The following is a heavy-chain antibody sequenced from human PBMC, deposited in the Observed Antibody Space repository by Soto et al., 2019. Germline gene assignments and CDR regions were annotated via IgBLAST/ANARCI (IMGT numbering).Heavy chain of an antibody. Sequence: GASVKVSCKASGYTFTSYYMHWVRQAPGQGLEWMGIINPSGGSTSYAQKFQGRVTMTRDTSTSTVYMELSSLRSEDTAVYYCARLAMVPPYYYYGMDVWGQGTTVTVSS. D-gene: IGHD3-10*01. CDR2: INPSGGST. CDR1: GYTFTSYY. V-gene: IGHV1-46*03. CDR3: ARLAMVPPYYYYGMDV. J-gene: IGHJ6*02.